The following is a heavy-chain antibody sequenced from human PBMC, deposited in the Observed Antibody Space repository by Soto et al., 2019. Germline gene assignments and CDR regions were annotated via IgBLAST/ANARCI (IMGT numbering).Heavy chain of an antibody. CDR2: IKQDGSEK. CDR3: ARDPLGYSSGWYLFSFDY. D-gene: IGHD6-19*01. J-gene: IGHJ4*02. V-gene: IGHV3-7*05. Sequence: HPGGSLRLSCAASGFTFSSYWMSWVRQAPGKGLEWVANIKQDGSEKYYVDSVKGRFTISRDNAKNSLYLQMNSLRAEDTAVYYCARDPLGYSSGWYLFSFDYWGQGTLVTVSS. CDR1: GFTFSSYW.